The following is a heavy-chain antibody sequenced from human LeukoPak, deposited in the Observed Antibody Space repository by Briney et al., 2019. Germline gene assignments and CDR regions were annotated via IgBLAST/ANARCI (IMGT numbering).Heavy chain of an antibody. CDR1: GYSFTSNY. V-gene: IGHV1-46*01. CDR2: IYPRDGST. CDR3: ARVGTVTTYYYYGMDV. Sequence: ASVKVSCKASGYSFTSNYIHWVRQAPGQGLGWMGMIYPRDGSTSYAQKLQGRVTMTTDTSTSTAYMELRSLRSDDTAVYYCARVGTVTTYYYYGMDVWGQGTTVTVSS. J-gene: IGHJ6*02. D-gene: IGHD4-17*01.